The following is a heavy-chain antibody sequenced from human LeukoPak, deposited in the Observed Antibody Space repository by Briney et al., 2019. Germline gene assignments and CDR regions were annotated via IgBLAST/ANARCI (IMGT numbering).Heavy chain of an antibody. CDR1: GFTFSSFA. CDR3: AKEASGYGYYLDY. J-gene: IGHJ4*02. D-gene: IGHD3-10*01. CDR2: ISDSGGTT. V-gene: IGHV3-23*01. Sequence: GGSLRLSCAVSGFTFSSFAMSWVRQAPGKGLEWVSVISDSGGTTFYADSVKGRFTISRDNSKNTLYLQMSSLRAEDTAVYYCAKEASGYGYYLDYWGQGTLVTVSS.